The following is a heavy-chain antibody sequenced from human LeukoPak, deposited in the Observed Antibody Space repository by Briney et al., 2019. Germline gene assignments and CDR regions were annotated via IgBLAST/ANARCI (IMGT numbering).Heavy chain of an antibody. V-gene: IGHV4-61*01. Sequence: PTETPSLTCTVSGGSVSSSTYYWNWIRQPPGKGLEWIGYIYNSGSTNYNPSFKSRVTISADTSRNQFSLKVSFVTAADTAVYYCARGQVGATQLFDYWGKGNVVTASS. CDR1: GGSVSSSTYY. D-gene: IGHD1-26*01. CDR3: ARGQVGATQLFDY. CDR2: IYNSGST. J-gene: IGHJ4*02.